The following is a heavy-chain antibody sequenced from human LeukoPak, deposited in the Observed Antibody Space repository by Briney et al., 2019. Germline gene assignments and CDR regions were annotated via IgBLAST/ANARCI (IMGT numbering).Heavy chain of an antibody. V-gene: IGHV3-15*01. CDR1: GFTFSNAW. CDR2: IKSKADGGTT. D-gene: IGHD3-10*01. CDR3: TTGLPQFGVYYYGMDV. J-gene: IGHJ6*02. Sequence: GGSLRLSCAASGFTFSNAWMSWVRQAPGKGLEWVGRIKSKADGGTTDYAAPVKGRFTISRDDSKNTLYLQMNSLKTEDTAVYYCTTGLPQFGVYYYGMDVWGQGTTVTVSS.